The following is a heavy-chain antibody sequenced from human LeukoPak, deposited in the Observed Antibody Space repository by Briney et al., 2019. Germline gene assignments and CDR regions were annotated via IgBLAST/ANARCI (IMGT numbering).Heavy chain of an antibody. D-gene: IGHD4-23*01. CDR2: IHDSGST. V-gene: IGHV4-31*03. CDR1: GVSVSTGGYY. CDR3: ARWSGGAFDY. Sequence: SETLSLTCTVSGVSVSTGGYYWSWIRQHPGKGLEWIGYIHDSGSTHYNSSLKSRVTISADTSNNRFSLKLSFVTAADTAVYYCARWSGGAFDYWGQGTLVTVSS. J-gene: IGHJ4*02.